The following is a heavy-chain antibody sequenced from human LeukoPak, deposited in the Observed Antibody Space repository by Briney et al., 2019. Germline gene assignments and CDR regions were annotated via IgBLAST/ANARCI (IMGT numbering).Heavy chain of an antibody. D-gene: IGHD6-13*01. CDR2: ISGSGGST. CDR3: AKSSVLAAADDY. Sequence: GESLRISCRGSGYSFTTYWISWVRQAPGKGLEWVSAISGSGGSTYYADSVKGRFTISRDNSKNTLYLQMNSLRAEDTAVYYCAKSSVLAAADDYWGQGTLVTVSS. V-gene: IGHV3-23*01. CDR1: GYSFTTYW. J-gene: IGHJ4*02.